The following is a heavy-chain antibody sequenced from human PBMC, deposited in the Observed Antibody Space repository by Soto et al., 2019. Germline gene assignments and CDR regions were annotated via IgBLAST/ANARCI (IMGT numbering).Heavy chain of an antibody. CDR3: ARRIAAAATPYYYYGMDV. Sequence: GESLKISCKGSGYSFTSYWIGWVRQMPGKGLEWMGIIYPGDSDTRYSPSSQGQVTISADKSISTAYLQWSSLKASDTAMYYCARRIAAAATPYYYYGMDVWGQGTTVTSP. V-gene: IGHV5-51*01. CDR1: GYSFTSYW. J-gene: IGHJ6*02. CDR2: IYPGDSDT. D-gene: IGHD6-13*01.